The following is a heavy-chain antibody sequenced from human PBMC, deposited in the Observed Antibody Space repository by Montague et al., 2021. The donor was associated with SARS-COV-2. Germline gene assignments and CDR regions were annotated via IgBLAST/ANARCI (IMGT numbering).Heavy chain of an antibody. Sequence: SETLSLTCAVYGGSFSGYYRSRIRQPPGKGLEWIGEINHSGSTNXNPSLKSRVTISVDTSKNQFSLKLSSVTAADTAVYYCARGRGTALFRRIYFGMDVWGQGTTVTVSS. CDR1: GGSFSGYY. D-gene: IGHD1-1*01. J-gene: IGHJ6*02. CDR3: ARGRGTALFRRIYFGMDV. CDR2: INHSGST. V-gene: IGHV4-34*01.